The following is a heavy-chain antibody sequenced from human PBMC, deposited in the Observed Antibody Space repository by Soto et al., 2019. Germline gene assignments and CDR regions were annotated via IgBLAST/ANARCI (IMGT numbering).Heavy chain of an antibody. D-gene: IGHD3-3*01. Sequence: PGGSLRLSCAASGFTFSSYSMNWVRQAPGKGLEWVSSISSSSSYIYYADSVKGRFTISRDNAKNSLYLQMNSLRAEDTAVYYCARGGPSPDYDFWSGYYADHDAFDIWGQGTMVTVSS. V-gene: IGHV3-21*01. CDR3: ARGGPSPDYDFWSGYYADHDAFDI. J-gene: IGHJ3*02. CDR2: ISSSSSYI. CDR1: GFTFSSYS.